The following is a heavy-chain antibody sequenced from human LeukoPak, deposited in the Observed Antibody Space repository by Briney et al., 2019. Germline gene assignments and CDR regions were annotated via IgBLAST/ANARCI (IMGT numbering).Heavy chain of an antibody. Sequence: GASVKVSCKASGYTFTSYGISWVRQAPGQGLEWMGWINTNTGNPTYAQGFTGRFVFSLDTSVSTAYLQISSLKAEDTAVYYCARDDLSSSWYYRGPYNWFDPWGQGTLVTVSS. J-gene: IGHJ5*02. CDR1: GYTFTSYG. V-gene: IGHV7-4-1*02. CDR3: ARDDLSSSWYYRGPYNWFDP. CDR2: INTNTGNP. D-gene: IGHD6-13*01.